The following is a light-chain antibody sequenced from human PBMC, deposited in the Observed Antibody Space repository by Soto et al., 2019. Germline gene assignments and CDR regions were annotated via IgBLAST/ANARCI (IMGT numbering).Light chain of an antibody. CDR1: QSVSSSY. Sequence: EIVLTQSPGTLSLSPGERATLSCRASQSVSSSYLAWYQQRPGQTPSLLIYGAYTRATGIPARFSGSGSGTDFTLTISSLQSEDFAVYYCQHYNYWPPKTFGQGTKVDIK. CDR3: QHYNYWPPKT. CDR2: GAY. V-gene: IGKV3-15*01. J-gene: IGKJ1*01.